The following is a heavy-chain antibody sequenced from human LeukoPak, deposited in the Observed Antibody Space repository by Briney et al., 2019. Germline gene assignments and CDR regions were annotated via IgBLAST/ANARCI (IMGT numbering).Heavy chain of an antibody. Sequence: GGSLRLSCAASGFTFSSYAMSWVRQAPGKGLEWVSAISGSGGSTYYADSVKGRFTISRDNSKNTLYLQMNSLRAEDTAVYYCAKDSRIPGNIIAAHDYWGQGTLVTVSS. CDR1: GFTFSSYA. V-gene: IGHV3-23*01. D-gene: IGHD6-6*01. J-gene: IGHJ4*02. CDR3: AKDSRIPGNIIAAHDY. CDR2: ISGSGGST.